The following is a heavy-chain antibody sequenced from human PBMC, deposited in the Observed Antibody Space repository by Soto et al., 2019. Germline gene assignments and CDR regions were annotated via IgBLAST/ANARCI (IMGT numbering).Heavy chain of an antibody. D-gene: IGHD2-21*01. V-gene: IGHV3-64*01. CDR3: ARRIPFGYGMDV. CDR1: GFTFSSYA. Sequence: EVQLVESGGGLVQPGGSLRLSCAASGFTFSSYAMQWVRQAPGKGLEYVSAITSSGGNTDYASSVKGRFTISRDNSKNTLYLQMGSLRAEDMAVYYCARRIPFGYGMDVWGQGTTVTVYS. J-gene: IGHJ6*02. CDR2: ITSSGGNT.